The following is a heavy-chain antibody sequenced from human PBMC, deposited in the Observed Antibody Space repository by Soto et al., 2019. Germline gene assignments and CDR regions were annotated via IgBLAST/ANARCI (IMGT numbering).Heavy chain of an antibody. J-gene: IGHJ6*02. Sequence: PSETLSLTCAVYGGSFSGYYWSWIRQPPGKGREWIGEINHSGSTNYNPSLKSRVTISVDTSKNQFSLKLSSVTAADTAVYYCARLYTPSYCSSTSCYRHYYYYYGMDVWGQGTTVTVSS. V-gene: IGHV4-34*01. CDR2: INHSGST. D-gene: IGHD2-2*01. CDR1: GGSFSGYY. CDR3: ARLYTPSYCSSTSCYRHYYYYYGMDV.